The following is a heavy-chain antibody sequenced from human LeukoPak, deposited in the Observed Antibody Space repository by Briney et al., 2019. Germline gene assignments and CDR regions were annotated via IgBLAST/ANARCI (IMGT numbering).Heavy chain of an antibody. CDR1: GFTFGDYS. V-gene: IGHV3-21*01. Sequence: GGSLRLSCAASGFTFGDYSMNWVRQAPGKGLEWVSSISSSSRYISYADSVKGRFTISRDNAKNSLYLQMNSLRAEDTAVYYCARERNFYYFDYWGQGALVTVSS. CDR3: ARERNFYYFDY. D-gene: IGHD3-3*01. J-gene: IGHJ4*02. CDR2: ISSSSRYI.